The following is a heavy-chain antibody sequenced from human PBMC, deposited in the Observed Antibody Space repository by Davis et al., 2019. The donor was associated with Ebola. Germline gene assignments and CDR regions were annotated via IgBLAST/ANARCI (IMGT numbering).Heavy chain of an antibody. D-gene: IGHD4-17*01. V-gene: IGHV4-39*07. CDR3: ARGNYGDLMDY. Sequence: MPSETLSLTCTVSGGSISSSSYYWGWIRQPPGKGLEWIGSIYYSGSAYYNPSLKSRVTISVDTSKNQFSLKLSSVTAADTAVYYCARGNYGDLMDYWGQGTLVTVSS. CDR2: IYYSGSA. J-gene: IGHJ4*02. CDR1: GGSISSSSYY.